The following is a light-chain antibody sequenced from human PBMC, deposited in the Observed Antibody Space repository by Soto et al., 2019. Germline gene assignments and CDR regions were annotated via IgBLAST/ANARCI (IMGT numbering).Light chain of an antibody. V-gene: IGLV2-14*01. Sequence: QSALTQPASVSGSPGQSITISCTGTSSDVGGYNYVSWYQQHPGKAPKLIIYEVVNRPSGVSSRFSGSKSGNTASLTISGLQAEDEADFYCSSYTGSHTLVVFGGGTMVTVL. CDR3: SSYTGSHTLVV. CDR1: SSDVGGYNY. CDR2: EVV. J-gene: IGLJ2*01.